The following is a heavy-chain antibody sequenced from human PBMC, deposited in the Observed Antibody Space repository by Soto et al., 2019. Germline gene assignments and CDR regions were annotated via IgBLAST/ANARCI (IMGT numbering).Heavy chain of an antibody. CDR3: AKLTSYSFWT. Sequence: GGSLRLSCAASGFTFSSYSMNWVRQAPGKGLEWVSTISGSDLSTYYADSVKGRFTISRDNSKSTLYLQVNSLRADDTALYYCAKLTSYSFWTWGQGTLVTVSS. CDR1: GFTFSSYS. J-gene: IGHJ5*02. V-gene: IGHV3-23*01. D-gene: IGHD3-3*01. CDR2: ISGSDLST.